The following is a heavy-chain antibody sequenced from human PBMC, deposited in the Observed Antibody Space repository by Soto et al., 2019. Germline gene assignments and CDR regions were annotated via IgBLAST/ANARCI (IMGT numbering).Heavy chain of an antibody. Sequence: QVHLQQWGAGMLKPSETLSLTCAVYGGSFNDYFWSWIRQPPGKGLEWIGEINHSGSTNYNPSLKSQXXMXVXXSNKHFSLRLSSVTAADTAVYYCARDGYSYGSFDYWGQGTLVTVSS. J-gene: IGHJ4*02. V-gene: IGHV4-34*01. D-gene: IGHD5-18*01. CDR1: GGSFNDYF. CDR3: ARDGYSYGSFDY. CDR2: INHSGST.